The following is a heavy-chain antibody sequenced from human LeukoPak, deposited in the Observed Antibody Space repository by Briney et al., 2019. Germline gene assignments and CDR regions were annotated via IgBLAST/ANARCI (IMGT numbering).Heavy chain of an antibody. J-gene: IGHJ4*02. Sequence: SETLSLTCTVSGGSISSGSYYWGWIRQPPGKGLEWIGSIYYSGSTYYNPSLKSRVTISVDTSKNQFSLQLSSVTAADTAVYYCAEVGYSGYDLIYWGQGTLVTVSS. D-gene: IGHD5-12*01. CDR2: IYYSGST. CDR1: GGSISSGSYY. V-gene: IGHV4-39*01. CDR3: AEVGYSGYDLIY.